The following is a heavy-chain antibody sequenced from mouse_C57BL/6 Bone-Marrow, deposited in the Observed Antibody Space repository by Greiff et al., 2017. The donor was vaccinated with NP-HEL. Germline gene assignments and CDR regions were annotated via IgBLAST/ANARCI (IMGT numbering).Heavy chain of an antibody. CDR2: IYPGGGYT. CDR1: GYTFTNYW. J-gene: IGHJ3*01. Sequence: VQLQQSGAELVRPGTSVKMSCKASGYTFTNYWIGWAKQRPGHGLEWIGDIYPGGGYTNYNEKFKGKATLTADKSSSTAYMQFSSLTSEDSAIYDCARRDGYYPAWFAYWGQGTLVTVSA. D-gene: IGHD2-3*01. CDR3: ARRDGYYPAWFAY. V-gene: IGHV1-63*01.